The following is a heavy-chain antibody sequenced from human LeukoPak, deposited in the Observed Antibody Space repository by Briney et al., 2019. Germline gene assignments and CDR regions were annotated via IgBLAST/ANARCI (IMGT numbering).Heavy chain of an antibody. CDR1: GYTFTDYY. J-gene: IGHJ4*02. CDR2: VDPEDGET. CDR3: ARVIAAGGTSNDY. D-gene: IGHD6-13*01. V-gene: IGHV1-69-2*01. Sequence: ASVKVSCKVSGYTFTDYYMHWVQQAPGKGLEWMGLVDPEDGETIYAEKFQGRVTITADTSTDTAYMELSSLRSEDTAVYYCARVIAAGGTSNDYWGQGTLVTVSS.